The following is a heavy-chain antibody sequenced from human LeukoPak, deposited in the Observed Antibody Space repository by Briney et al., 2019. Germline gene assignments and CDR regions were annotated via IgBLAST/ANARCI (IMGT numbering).Heavy chain of an antibody. J-gene: IGHJ4*02. Sequence: GGSLRLSCAASGFTFSSYAMHWVRQAPGKGLEWVAVISYDGSNKYYADSVKGRFTISRDNAKNSLYLQMNSLRAEDTAVYYCARAWGGSAWPQGYWGRGTLVTVSS. CDR2: ISYDGSNK. CDR1: GFTFSSYA. D-gene: IGHD6-19*01. CDR3: ARAWGGSAWPQGY. V-gene: IGHV3-30*04.